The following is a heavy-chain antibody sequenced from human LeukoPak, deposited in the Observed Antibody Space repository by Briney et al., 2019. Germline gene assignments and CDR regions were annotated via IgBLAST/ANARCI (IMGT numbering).Heavy chain of an antibody. CDR1: GFTFSSYG. J-gene: IGHJ4*02. Sequence: GGSLRLSCAASGFTFSSYGMHWVRQAPGKGLEWVAVISYDGSNKYYADSVKGRFTISRDNSKNTLYLQMNSLRAEDTAVYYCAKVDIVATIGDDYWGQGTLVTVSS. D-gene: IGHD5-12*01. V-gene: IGHV3-30*18. CDR3: AKVDIVATIGDDY. CDR2: ISYDGSNK.